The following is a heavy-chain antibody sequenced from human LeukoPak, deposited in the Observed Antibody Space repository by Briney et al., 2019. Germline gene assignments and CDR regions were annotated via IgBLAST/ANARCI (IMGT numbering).Heavy chain of an antibody. CDR2: IYTSGST. CDR1: GGSISSYY. CDR3: ARGKEENDFWSGYYTGIGGNWFDP. Sequence: KPSETLSLTCTVSGGSISSYYWSWIRQPAGKGLEWIGRIYTSGSTNYNPSLKSRVTMSVDTSKNQFSLKLSSVTAADTAVYYCARGKEENDFWSGYYTGIGGNWFDPWGQGTLVTVSS. J-gene: IGHJ5*02. V-gene: IGHV4-4*07. D-gene: IGHD3-3*01.